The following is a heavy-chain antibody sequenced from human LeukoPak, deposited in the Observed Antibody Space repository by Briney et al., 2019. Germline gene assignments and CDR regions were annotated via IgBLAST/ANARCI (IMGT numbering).Heavy chain of an antibody. CDR2: IIPIFGTA. J-gene: IGHJ6*02. Sequence: SVKVSCKASGGTFSSYAISWVRQAPGQGLEWMGGIIPIFGTANYAQEFQGRVTITADESTSTAYMELSSLRSEDTAVYYCARDGGSTRYYYYYGMDVWGQGTTVTVSS. CDR3: ARDGGSTRYYYYYGMDV. CDR1: GGTFSSYA. D-gene: IGHD2-2*01. V-gene: IGHV1-69*01.